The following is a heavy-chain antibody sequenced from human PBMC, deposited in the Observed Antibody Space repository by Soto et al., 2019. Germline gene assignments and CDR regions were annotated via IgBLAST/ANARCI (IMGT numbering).Heavy chain of an antibody. V-gene: IGHV4-31*03. Sequence: SETLSLTCTVSGRAISSGGYYWSWIRQLPGKGLEWIGFIYYGGNTFYNPSLHSRVSISVDTSKNQFSLRLSAMTAADTAVYYCARHDHCTGDSCSPSIDFWGQGTLVTVSS. D-gene: IGHD2-15*01. CDR2: IYYGGNT. J-gene: IGHJ4*02. CDR1: GRAISSGGYY. CDR3: ARHDHCTGDSCSPSIDF.